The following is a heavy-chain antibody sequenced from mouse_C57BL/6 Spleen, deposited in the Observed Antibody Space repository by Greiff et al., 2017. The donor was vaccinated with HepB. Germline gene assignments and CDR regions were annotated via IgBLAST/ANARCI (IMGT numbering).Heavy chain of an antibody. CDR2: IHPNSGST. CDR1: GYTFTSYW. D-gene: IGHD2-2*01. Sequence: QVQLQQPGAELVKPGASVKLSCKASGYTFTSYWMHWVKQRPGQGLEWIGMIHPNSGSTNYNEKFKSKATLTVDKSSSTAYMQLSSLTSEDSAVYYCARPYGYDGDYFDYWGQGTTLTVSS. J-gene: IGHJ2*01. V-gene: IGHV1-64*01. CDR3: ARPYGYDGDYFDY.